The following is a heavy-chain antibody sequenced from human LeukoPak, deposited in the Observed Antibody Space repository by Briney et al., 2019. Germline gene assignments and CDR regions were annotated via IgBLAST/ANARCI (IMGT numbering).Heavy chain of an antibody. V-gene: IGHV3-11*01. Sequence: GGSLRLSCAASGFTFSDYYMSWIRQAPGKGLEWVSYISSSGSTIYYADSVKGRFTISRDNAKNSLYLQMNSLRAEDTAVYYCARDMVRGSPAWAFDIWGQGTMVTVSS. CDR2: ISSSGSTI. CDR3: ARDMVRGSPAWAFDI. J-gene: IGHJ3*02. CDR1: GFTFSDYY. D-gene: IGHD3-10*01.